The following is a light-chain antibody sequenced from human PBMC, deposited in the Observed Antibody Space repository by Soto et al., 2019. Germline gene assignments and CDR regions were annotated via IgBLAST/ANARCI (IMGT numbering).Light chain of an antibody. J-gene: IGLJ1*01. CDR2: GNS. CDR1: SSNIGAGYD. V-gene: IGLV1-40*01. CDR3: QSSDSRLSGYA. Sequence: QSVLTQPPSVSGAPGQRVTISCTGSSSNIGAGYDVHWYQQLPGTAPKLLIYGNSNRPSVVPDRFSGSKSGTSASLAITGLQAEDEADYYCQSSDSRLSGYAFGTGTKLTVL.